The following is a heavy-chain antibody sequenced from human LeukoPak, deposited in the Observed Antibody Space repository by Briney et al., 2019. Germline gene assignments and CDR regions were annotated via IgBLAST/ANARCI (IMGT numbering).Heavy chain of an antibody. CDR3: AKARMKVVATTFDY. Sequence: PGGSLRLSCAASGFTFSSYAMSWVRQAPGKGLGWVSAISGSGGSTYYADSVKGRFTISRDNSKNTLYLQMNSLRAEDTAVYYCAKARMKVVATTFDYWGQGTLVTVSS. CDR2: ISGSGGST. CDR1: GFTFSSYA. J-gene: IGHJ4*02. V-gene: IGHV3-23*01. D-gene: IGHD5-12*01.